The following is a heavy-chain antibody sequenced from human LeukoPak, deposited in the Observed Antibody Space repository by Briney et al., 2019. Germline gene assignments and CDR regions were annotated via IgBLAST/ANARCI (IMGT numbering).Heavy chain of an antibody. V-gene: IGHV4-4*07. J-gene: IGHJ4*02. CDR3: ARGIADPYSFDS. D-gene: IGHD6-13*01. CDR2: IYSTGST. CDR1: GGSINFYY. Sequence: KPSETLSLTCTVSGGSINFYYWSWIRQPAGKGLEWIGRIYSTGSTNYSPSHKSRVTMSVDKSNNHFSLNLSSVTAADTAEYYGARGIADPYSFDSWGQGTLVTVSS.